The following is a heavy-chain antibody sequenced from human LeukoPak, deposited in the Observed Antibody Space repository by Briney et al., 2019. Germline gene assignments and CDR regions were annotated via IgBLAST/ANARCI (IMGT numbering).Heavy chain of an antibody. CDR3: ARGHQQLASFDY. Sequence: ASVKVSCKSSGYTFTSYDINWVRQATGQGRAWMGWMNPNSGNTGYAQKFQCRVTMTRNTSISTAYMELSSLRSEDTAVYYCARGHQQLASFDYWGQGTLVTVSS. V-gene: IGHV1-8*01. J-gene: IGHJ4*02. CDR2: MNPNSGNT. CDR1: GYTFTSYD. D-gene: IGHD6-13*01.